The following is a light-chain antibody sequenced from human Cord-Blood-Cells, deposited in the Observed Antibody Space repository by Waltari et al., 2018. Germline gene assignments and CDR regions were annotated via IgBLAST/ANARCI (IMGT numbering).Light chain of an antibody. CDR1: QSISSW. Sequence: IQMTQSPSPLSASVGDSVTITCRASQSISSWLAWYQQKPGNAPKLLIYKASSLESGVPSRFSGSGSGTEFTLTISSLQPDDFATYYCQQYNSYSLTFGGGTKVEIK. CDR2: KAS. V-gene: IGKV1-5*03. J-gene: IGKJ4*01. CDR3: QQYNSYSLT.